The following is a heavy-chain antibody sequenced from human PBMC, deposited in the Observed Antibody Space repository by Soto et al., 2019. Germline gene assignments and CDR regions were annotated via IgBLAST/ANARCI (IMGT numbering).Heavy chain of an antibody. CDR2: ISYDGSNK. V-gene: IGHV3-30*18. D-gene: IGHD2-2*01. Sequence: PGGSLRLSCAASGFTFSSYGMRWVRQAPGKGLEWVAVISYDGSNKYYADSVKGRFTISRDNSKNTLYLQMNSLRAEDTAVYYCAKALTGYCSSTSCPRFGMDVWGQGTTVTVSS. J-gene: IGHJ6*02. CDR1: GFTFSSYG. CDR3: AKALTGYCSSTSCPRFGMDV.